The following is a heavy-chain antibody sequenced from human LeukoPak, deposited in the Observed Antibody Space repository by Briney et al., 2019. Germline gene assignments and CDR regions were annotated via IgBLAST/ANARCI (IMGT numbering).Heavy chain of an antibody. J-gene: IGHJ5*02. Sequence: GGSLRLSCAASGFTFSRYNMDWVRQAPGKGLEWVSYINTGSNSIYYADSVKGRFTISRDNAKNSLYLQMNSLRAEDTAVYYCAREDPPHDYDFWGPPRGWFDPWGQGTLVTVSS. CDR1: GFTFSRYN. CDR2: INTGSNSI. D-gene: IGHD3-3*01. V-gene: IGHV3-48*04. CDR3: AREDPPHDYDFWGPPRGWFDP.